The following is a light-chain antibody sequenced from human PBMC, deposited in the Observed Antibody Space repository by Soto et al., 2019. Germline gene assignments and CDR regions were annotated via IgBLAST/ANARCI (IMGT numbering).Light chain of an antibody. Sequence: DIQMTQSPSSLSASVRDRVTITCQASQTIRIYVNWYQQKPRRAPKLLIYAASTLQGGVPSRFSGGGSGTDFTLTITSLQPEDFATYYGQQSYSTPQTVGQGTKVDIK. CDR1: QTIRIY. J-gene: IGKJ1*01. CDR3: QQSYSTPQT. V-gene: IGKV1-39*01. CDR2: AAS.